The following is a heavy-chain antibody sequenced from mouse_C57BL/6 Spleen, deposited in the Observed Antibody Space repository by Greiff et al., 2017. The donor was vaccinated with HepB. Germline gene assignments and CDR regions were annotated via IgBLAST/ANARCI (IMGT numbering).Heavy chain of an antibody. CDR2: INPSSGYT. CDR3: TRSHQRNYFDY. V-gene: IGHV1-4*01. Sequence: VMLQQSGAELARPGASVKMSCKASGYTFTSYTMHWVKQRPGQGLEWIGYINPSSGYTKYNQKFKDKATLTADKSSSTAYMELRSLTSEDSAVYYCTRSHQRNYFDYWGQGTTLTVSS. CDR1: GYTFTSYT. J-gene: IGHJ2*01.